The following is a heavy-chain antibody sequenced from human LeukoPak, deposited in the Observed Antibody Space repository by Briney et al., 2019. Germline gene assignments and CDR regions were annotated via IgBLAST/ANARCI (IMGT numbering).Heavy chain of an antibody. J-gene: IGHJ6*03. D-gene: IGHD6-13*01. CDR2: IIPIFGTA. Sequence: SVKVSCKASGGTFSSYAISWVRQAPGQGLEWMGGIIPIFGTANYAQKFQGRVTITADKSTSTAYMELSSLRSEDTAVYYCAGCYSSSCPYYYYYMDVWGKGTTVTVSS. V-gene: IGHV1-69*06. CDR3: AGCYSSSCPYYYYYMDV. CDR1: GGTFSSYA.